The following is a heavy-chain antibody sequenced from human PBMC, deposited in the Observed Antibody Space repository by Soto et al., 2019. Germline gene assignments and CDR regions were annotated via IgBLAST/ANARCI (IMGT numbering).Heavy chain of an antibody. CDR3: PRNRYSRGWYITWFDP. J-gene: IGHJ5*02. CDR1: GGSISSGGYY. CDR2: IYYSGTT. Sequence: SETLSLACPFSGGSISSGGYYWRWNRQHPGKGLEWIGYIYYSGTTYYNPSLKSRVTMSVDTSKNQFSLKLSSVTAADTAVYFFPRNRYSRGWYITWFDPWGQGTLASVS. D-gene: IGHD6-19*01. V-gene: IGHV4-31*03.